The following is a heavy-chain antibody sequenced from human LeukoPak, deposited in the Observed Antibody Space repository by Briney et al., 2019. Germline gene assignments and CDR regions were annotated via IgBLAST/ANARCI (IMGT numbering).Heavy chain of an antibody. CDR1: GDSVSSNSAA. Sequence: SQTLSLTCAISGDSVSSNSAAWNWIRQSPSRGFEWLGRTYYRSKWYNDYAVSVKSRITINPDTSKNQFSLKVNSVTREDTAVYCCARDEGYNPMAPNWFDSWGQGTLVTVSS. J-gene: IGHJ5*01. D-gene: IGHD5-24*01. CDR2: TYYRSKWYN. CDR3: ARDEGYNPMAPNWFDS. V-gene: IGHV6-1*01.